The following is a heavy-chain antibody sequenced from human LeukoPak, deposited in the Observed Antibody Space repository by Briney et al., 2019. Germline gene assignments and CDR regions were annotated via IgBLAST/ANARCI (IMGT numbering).Heavy chain of an antibody. CDR2: IHYSGST. J-gene: IGHJ6*03. CDR1: GGSISSYY. V-gene: IGHV4-59*01. D-gene: IGHD5-18*01. Sequence: SETLSLTCTVSGGSISSYYWSWIRQPPGKGLQWTGYIHYSGSTNYNPSLKSRLTISVDTSKNQFSLKLTSVTAADTAVYYCARTTEGGYTYDYFYYYYMDVWGKGTTVTISS. CDR3: ARTTEGGYTYDYFYYYYMDV.